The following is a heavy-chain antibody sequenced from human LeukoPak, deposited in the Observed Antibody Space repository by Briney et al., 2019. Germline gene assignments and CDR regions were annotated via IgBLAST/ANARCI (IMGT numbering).Heavy chain of an antibody. J-gene: IGHJ4*02. D-gene: IGHD2-2*01. Sequence: EASVKVSCKASGYTFTGYYMHWVRQAPGQGLEWMGWINPNSGGTNYAQKFQGRVTMTRDTSISTAYMELSRLRSDDTAVYYCASRYCSSTSCYNTRFDYWGQGTLVTVSS. CDR3: ASRYCSSTSCYNTRFDY. CDR1: GYTFTGYY. V-gene: IGHV1-2*02. CDR2: INPNSGGT.